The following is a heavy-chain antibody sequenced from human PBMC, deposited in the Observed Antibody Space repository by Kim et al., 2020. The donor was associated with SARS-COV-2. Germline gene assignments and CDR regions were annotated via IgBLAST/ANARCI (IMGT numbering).Heavy chain of an antibody. CDR2: INHSGST. V-gene: IGHV4-34*01. Sequence: SETLSLTCAVYGGSFSGYYWSWIRQPPGKGLEWIGEINHSGSTNYNPSLKSRVTISVDTSKNQFSLKLSSVTAADTAVYYCASRYCSGGSCQDYWGQGTLVTVSS. CDR3: ASRYCSGGSCQDY. D-gene: IGHD2-15*01. CDR1: GGSFSGYY. J-gene: IGHJ4*02.